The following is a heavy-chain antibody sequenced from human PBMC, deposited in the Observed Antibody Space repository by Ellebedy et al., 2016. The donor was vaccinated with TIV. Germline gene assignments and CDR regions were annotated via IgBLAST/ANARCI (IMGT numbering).Heavy chain of an antibody. CDR1: DYSISSRDW. CDR2: VFYSGSI. CDR3: ARKGLLLDDVYDI. J-gene: IGHJ3*02. Sequence: PSETLSLTCAVSDYSISSRDWWGWIRQPPGKGLEWIGYVFYSGSIYHNPSLKSRVTMSVDTSKNQFSLKLRSVTAVDTAVYYCARKGLLLDDVYDIWGQGTMVTVSS. D-gene: IGHD2-21*02. V-gene: IGHV4-28*05.